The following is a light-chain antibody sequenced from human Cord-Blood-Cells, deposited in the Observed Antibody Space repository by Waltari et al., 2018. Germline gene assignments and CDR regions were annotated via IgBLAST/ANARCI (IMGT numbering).Light chain of an antibody. CDR2: GAS. J-gene: IGKJ2*01. CDR1: QSVSSSY. CDR3: QQYGSSPPYT. V-gene: IGKV3-20*01. Sequence: EIVLTQSPGTLSLSTRERATLSCRASQSVSSSYLAWYQQKPGQAPRPLIYGASSRATGIPDRFSGSGSGTDFTLTISRLEPEDFAVYYCQQYGSSPPYTFGQGTKLEIK.